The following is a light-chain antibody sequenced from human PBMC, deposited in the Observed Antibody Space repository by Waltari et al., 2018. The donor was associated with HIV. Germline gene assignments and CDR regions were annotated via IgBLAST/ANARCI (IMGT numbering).Light chain of an antibody. CDR2: DVS. J-gene: IGLJ1*01. V-gene: IGLV2-11*01. CDR1: SSDVGGYNY. CDR3: CSYAGSYKV. Sequence: QSALTQPSSVSGSPGQSVTISCTVTSSDVGGYNYVSWYQQHPGKAPKLMIYDVSKRPAGVPDRFSGSKSGNTASLTISGLQAEDEADYYCCSYAGSYKVFGTGTKVTVL.